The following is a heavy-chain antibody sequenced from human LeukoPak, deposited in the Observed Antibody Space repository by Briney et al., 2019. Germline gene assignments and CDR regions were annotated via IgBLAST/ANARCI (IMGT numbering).Heavy chain of an antibody. J-gene: IGHJ4*02. CDR2: MNPNSGNT. Sequence: GASVKVSCKASGYTFTSYDINWVRQATGQGLEWMGWMNPNSGNTGYAQKFQGRVTITRNTSVSTAYMELSSLRSEDTAVYYCAKGGGVIGRSYYFDYWGQGTLVTVSS. CDR1: GYTFTSYD. D-gene: IGHD2-8*02. CDR3: AKGGGVIGRSYYFDY. V-gene: IGHV1-8*03.